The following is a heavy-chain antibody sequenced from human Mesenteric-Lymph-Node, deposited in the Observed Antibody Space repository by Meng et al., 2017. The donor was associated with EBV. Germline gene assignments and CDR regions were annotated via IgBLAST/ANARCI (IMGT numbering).Heavy chain of an antibody. CDR3: ARVGQWLPIDY. J-gene: IGHJ4*02. CDR2: IYHSGST. V-gene: IGHV4-4*02. D-gene: IGHD6-19*01. Sequence: VPPHESGPGLVEPSGTLSLTGAGSGGSISSSNWWSWVRQPPGKGLEWIGEIYHSGSTNYNPSLKSRVTISVDKSKNQFSLNLSSVTAADTAVYYCARVGQWLPIDYWGQGTLVTVSS. CDR1: GGSISSSNW.